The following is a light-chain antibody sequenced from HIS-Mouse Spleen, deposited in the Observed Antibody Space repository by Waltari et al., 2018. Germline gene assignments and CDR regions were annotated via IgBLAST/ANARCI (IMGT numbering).Light chain of an antibody. V-gene: IGKV1-27*01. J-gene: IGKJ4*01. CDR2: AAS. Sequence: DIQMTQSTSSLSASVGDIVTITCRPSQGISNYLAWYQQKPGKVPKFLIYAASTLQSRIPSRLSRSGSGTDFHLTISSRQPEDVATYYCQKYNSAPPRLNFGGGTKVEIK. CDR1: QGISNY. CDR3: QKYNSAPPRLN.